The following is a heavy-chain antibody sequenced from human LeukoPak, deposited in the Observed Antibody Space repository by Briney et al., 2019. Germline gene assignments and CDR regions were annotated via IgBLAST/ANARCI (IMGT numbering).Heavy chain of an antibody. V-gene: IGHV3-23*01. CDR3: AKESNWNDVSQSIDY. CDR2: ISENGTIT. D-gene: IGHD1-1*01. J-gene: IGHJ4*02. CDR1: GSTFSSYG. Sequence: GGSLRLSCAASGSTFSSYGMSWVRQAPGKGLEWVSDISENGTITYYTDSVKGRFTISRDNSKNTLYLQMNSLRAEDTAIYYCAKESNWNDVSQSIDYWGQGTLVTVSS.